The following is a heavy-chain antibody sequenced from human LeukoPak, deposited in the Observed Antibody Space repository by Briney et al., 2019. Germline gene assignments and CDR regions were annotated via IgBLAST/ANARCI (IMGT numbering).Heavy chain of an antibody. D-gene: IGHD6-6*01. Sequence: GGSLRLSCVASGFTFSTYSMNWVRQAPGKGLEWVSAIGGSGDNTYYADSVMGRFTISRDNSKNTLHMEMNSLRAEDTAVYYCAKGGRGSIATRPDYWGQGTLVTVSS. CDR2: IGGSGDNT. J-gene: IGHJ4*02. CDR1: GFTFSTYS. V-gene: IGHV3-23*01. CDR3: AKGGRGSIATRPDY.